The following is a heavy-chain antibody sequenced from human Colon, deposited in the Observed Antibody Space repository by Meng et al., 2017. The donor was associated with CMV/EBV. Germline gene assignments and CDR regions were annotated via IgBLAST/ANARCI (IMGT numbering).Heavy chain of an antibody. V-gene: IGHV1-69*02. CDR2: IVPLRGIR. CDR3: ARGGATVTTSVWDS. D-gene: IGHD4-17*01. J-gene: IGHJ4*02. Sequence: SVKVSCKASGGTFTSYTISWVRQAPGQGLEGMGRIVPLRGIRNYAQKFQGRVAISADKSTSTTYMELTSLKSEDTAVYYCARGGATVTTSVWDSWGQGTLVTVSS. CDR1: GGTFTSYT.